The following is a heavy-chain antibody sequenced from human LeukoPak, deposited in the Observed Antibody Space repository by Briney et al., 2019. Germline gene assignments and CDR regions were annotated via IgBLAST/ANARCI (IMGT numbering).Heavy chain of an antibody. D-gene: IGHD4-17*01. J-gene: IGHJ4*02. Sequence: SETLYLTCTVSSYSISSGYYWGWIRQPPGTGLQWIGSIHHSGSTDYNPSLKSRVTISVDTSKNQFSLQLNSVTPEDTAVYYCARGGHGDYVFKFDYWGQGILVTVSS. CDR2: IHHSGST. V-gene: IGHV4-38-2*02. CDR1: SYSISSGYY. CDR3: ARGGHGDYVFKFDY.